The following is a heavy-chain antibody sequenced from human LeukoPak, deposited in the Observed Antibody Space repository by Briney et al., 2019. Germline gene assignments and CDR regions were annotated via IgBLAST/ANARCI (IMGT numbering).Heavy chain of an antibody. CDR1: GFTFSDYY. CDR2: ISSSGSTI. D-gene: IGHD3-10*01. CDR3: AKEIYGSGSYYKDGLDY. Sequence: GGSLRLSCAASGFTFSDYYMSWIRQAPGKGLEWVSCISSSGSTIYYADSVKGRFTISRDNAKNSLYLQMNSLRAEDTALYYCAKEIYGSGSYYKDGLDYWGQGTLVTVSS. V-gene: IGHV3-11*01. J-gene: IGHJ4*02.